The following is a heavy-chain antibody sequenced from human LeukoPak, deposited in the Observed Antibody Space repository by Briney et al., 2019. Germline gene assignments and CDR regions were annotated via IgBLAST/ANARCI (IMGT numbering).Heavy chain of an antibody. V-gene: IGHV1-3*01. Sequence: GASVKVSCKASGYTFTSYAMHWVRQAPGQRLEWMGWINAGNGNTKYSQKFQGRVTITRDTSASTAYVELSSLRSEDTAVYYCATKDCSSTSCYYSSMDVWGQGTTVTVSS. CDR1: GYTFTSYA. D-gene: IGHD2-2*01. CDR2: INAGNGNT. J-gene: IGHJ6*02. CDR3: ATKDCSSTSCYYSSMDV.